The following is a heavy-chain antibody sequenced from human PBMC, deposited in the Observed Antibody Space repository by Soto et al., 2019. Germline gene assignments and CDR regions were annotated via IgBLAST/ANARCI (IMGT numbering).Heavy chain of an antibody. CDR2: ISYDGSNK. CDR1: GFTFSSYA. Sequence: GGSLRLSCAASGFTFSSYAMHWVRQAPGKGLEWVAVISYDGSNKYYADSVKGRFTISRDNSKNTLYLQMNSLRAEDTAVYYCARDRAANYYDSSAFDYLGQGS. V-gene: IGHV3-30-3*01. CDR3: ARDRAANYYDSSAFDY. J-gene: IGHJ4*02. D-gene: IGHD3-22*01.